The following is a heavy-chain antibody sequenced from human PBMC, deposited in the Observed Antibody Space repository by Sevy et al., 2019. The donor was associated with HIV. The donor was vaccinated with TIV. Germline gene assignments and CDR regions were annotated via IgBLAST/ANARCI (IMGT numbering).Heavy chain of an antibody. Sequence: ASVKVSCKASGYTFTSYGISWVRQAPGQWLEWMGWISAYNGNTNYAQKLQGRVTMTTDTSTSTAYMELRSLRSDDTAVYYCARDRGSTEGDDAFDIWGQGTMVTVSS. J-gene: IGHJ3*02. CDR3: ARDRGSTEGDDAFDI. CDR1: GYTFTSYG. CDR2: ISAYNGNT. V-gene: IGHV1-18*01. D-gene: IGHD3-10*01.